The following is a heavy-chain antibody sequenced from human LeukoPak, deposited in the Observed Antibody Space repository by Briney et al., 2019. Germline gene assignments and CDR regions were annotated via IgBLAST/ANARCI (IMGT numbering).Heavy chain of an antibody. J-gene: IGHJ2*01. CDR3: ARGLGVVTAQSEQPKPRYFDL. CDR1: GYTFISYG. Sequence: ASVTVSCKASGYTFISYGISWVRQAPGQGLEWMGWISGYNGNTNYAQNLQGRVTMTTDTSTSTAHMELRSLRSDDTAVYYCARGLGVVTAQSEQPKPRYFDLWGRGTQVTVSS. D-gene: IGHD2-21*02. V-gene: IGHV1-18*01. CDR2: ISGYNGNT.